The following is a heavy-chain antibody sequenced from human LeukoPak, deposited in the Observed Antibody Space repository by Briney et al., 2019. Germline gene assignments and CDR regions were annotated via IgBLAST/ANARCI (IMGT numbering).Heavy chain of an antibody. CDR1: GGSFSGYY. CDR2: TNHSGST. Sequence: SETLSLTCAVYGGSFSGYYWSWIRQPPGKGLEWIGETNHSGSTNYNPSLKSRVTISVDTSKNQFSLKLSSVTAADTAVYYCARIRVLPIGNTYYDLWSGYNVYYYMDVWGKGTTVTVSS. J-gene: IGHJ6*03. D-gene: IGHD3-3*01. V-gene: IGHV4-34*01. CDR3: ARIRVLPIGNTYYDLWSGYNVYYYMDV.